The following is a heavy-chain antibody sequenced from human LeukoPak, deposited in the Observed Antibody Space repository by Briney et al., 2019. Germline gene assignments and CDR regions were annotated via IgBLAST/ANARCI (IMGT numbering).Heavy chain of an antibody. J-gene: IGHJ6*02. CDR1: GGTFSSYA. CDR3: ARDRVGVRGVSRYYYYGMDV. V-gene: IGHV1-69*01. CDR2: IIPIFGTA. Sequence: SVKVSCKASGGTFSSYAISWVRQAPGQGLEWMGGIIPIFGTANYAQKFQGRVTITADESTSTAYMELSSLRSEDTAVYYCARDRVGVRGVSRYYYYGMDVWGQGTTVTVSS. D-gene: IGHD3-10*01.